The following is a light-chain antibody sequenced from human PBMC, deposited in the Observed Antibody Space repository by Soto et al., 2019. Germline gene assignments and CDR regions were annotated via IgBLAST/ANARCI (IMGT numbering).Light chain of an antibody. CDR3: QQYNNWPPFT. J-gene: IGKJ3*01. CDR1: QGVGSD. V-gene: IGKV3-15*01. Sequence: EIVMTQSPVTLSASPGERVTLSCRASQGVGSDVAWYQQKPGQAPGLLIYGASIREVGVPARLSGSGSGTEFTLTISSLQSEDFAVYYCQQYNNWPPFTYGPGTIVDIK. CDR2: GAS.